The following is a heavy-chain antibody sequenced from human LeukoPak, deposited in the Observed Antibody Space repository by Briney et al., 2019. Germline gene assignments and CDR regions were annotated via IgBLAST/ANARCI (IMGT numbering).Heavy chain of an antibody. Sequence: GGSLRLSCAASGFTFSSYEMNWVRQAPGKGLEWVSYITTSGSTIYYADSVKGRFTISRDNAKNSLYLQMNSLRAEDTAVYYCAREGYSYALFDYWGQGTLVTVSS. V-gene: IGHV3-48*03. J-gene: IGHJ4*02. D-gene: IGHD5-18*01. CDR3: AREGYSYALFDY. CDR1: GFTFSSYE. CDR2: ITTSGSTI.